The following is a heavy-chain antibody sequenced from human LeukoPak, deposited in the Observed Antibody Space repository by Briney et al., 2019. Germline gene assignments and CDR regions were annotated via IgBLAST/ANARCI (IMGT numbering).Heavy chain of an antibody. CDR3: ARDRFRVGATIGGLDY. Sequence: SETLSLTCTVSGGSISTYYWSWIRQPPGKGLEWIGYIYYSGSTSYNPSLKSRVTISVDTSKNQFSLKLSSVTAADTAVYYCARDRFRVGATIGGLDYWGQGTLVTVSS. J-gene: IGHJ4*02. D-gene: IGHD1-26*01. V-gene: IGHV4-59*01. CDR2: IYYSGST. CDR1: GGSISTYY.